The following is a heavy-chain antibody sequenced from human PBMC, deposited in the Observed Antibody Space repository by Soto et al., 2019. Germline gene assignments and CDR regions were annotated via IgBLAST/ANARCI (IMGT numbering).Heavy chain of an antibody. J-gene: IGHJ3*02. V-gene: IGHV4-39*01. D-gene: IGHD2-15*01. Sequence: SETLSLTCTVSGGSISSSSYYWGWIRQPPGKGLEWIGSIYYSGSTYYNPSLKSRVTISVDTSKNQFSLKLSSVTAADTAVYYCARQEGSGYCSGGSCYSDAFDIWGQGTMVTVSS. CDR3: ARQEGSGYCSGGSCYSDAFDI. CDR1: GGSISSSSYY. CDR2: IYYSGST.